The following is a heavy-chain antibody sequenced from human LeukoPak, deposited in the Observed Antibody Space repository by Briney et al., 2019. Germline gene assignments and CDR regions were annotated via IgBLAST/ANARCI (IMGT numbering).Heavy chain of an antibody. CDR2: IDPSDSYT. CDR1: GYSFTNYW. D-gene: IGHD3-9*01. Sequence: GESLQISYKGSGYSFTNYWVGWVRQMPGKGLEWMGRIDPSDSYTNYSPSFQGHVTISADKSISTAYLQWSSLKASDTAMYYCASIRYGIWGQGTMVTVSS. V-gene: IGHV5-10-1*01. J-gene: IGHJ3*02. CDR3: ASIRYGI.